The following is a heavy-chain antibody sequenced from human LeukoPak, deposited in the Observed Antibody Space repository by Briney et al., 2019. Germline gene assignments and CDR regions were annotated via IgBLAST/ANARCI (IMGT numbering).Heavy chain of an antibody. Sequence: PGGSLRLSRAASGFTFGPYTMNWVRLAPGKGLEWVSYISSSSDTIYYADSVKGRFTISRDNSKNTLYLQMNSLRAEDTAVYYCAKDGVAGPSNLDYWGQGTLVTVSS. V-gene: IGHV3-48*01. J-gene: IGHJ4*02. D-gene: IGHD6-19*01. CDR3: AKDGVAGPSNLDY. CDR1: GFTFGPYT. CDR2: ISSSSDTI.